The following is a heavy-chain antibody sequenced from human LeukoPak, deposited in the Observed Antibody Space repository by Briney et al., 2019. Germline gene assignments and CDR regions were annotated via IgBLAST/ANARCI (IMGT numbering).Heavy chain of an antibody. D-gene: IGHD1-26*01. CDR2: MSNDGDNK. CDR1: GFSFSSHG. J-gene: IGHJ4*02. Sequence: GSSLRLSCEASGFSFSSHGMHWVRQAPGKGLEWLALMSNDGDNKDYADSVKGRFTISRDNSKNTLYLQMNSLRAEDTAVYYCARVGKDYFDYWGQGTLVTVSS. CDR3: ARVGKDYFDY. V-gene: IGHV3-30*03.